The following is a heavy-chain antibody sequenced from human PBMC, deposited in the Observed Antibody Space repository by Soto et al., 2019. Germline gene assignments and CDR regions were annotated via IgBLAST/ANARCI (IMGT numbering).Heavy chain of an antibody. J-gene: IGHJ6*02. Sequence: QVQLVQSGAEVKKPGASVKVSCKASGYTFTSYGISWVRQAPGQGLECMGWISAYNGNTNYSQKLQGRVTMTPDTSTSTAYMELRSLRSDDTAVYYCARDGYGGDYYYGMDVWGQGTTFTASS. V-gene: IGHV1-18*04. CDR2: ISAYNGNT. CDR3: ARDGYGGDYYYGMDV. D-gene: IGHD5-18*01. CDR1: GYTFTSYG.